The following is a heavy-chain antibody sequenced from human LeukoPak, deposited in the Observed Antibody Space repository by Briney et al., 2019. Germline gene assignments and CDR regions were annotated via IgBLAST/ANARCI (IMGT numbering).Heavy chain of an antibody. CDR3: TTYLGASAAYYFDF. V-gene: IGHV3-23*01. J-gene: IGHJ4*02. CDR1: GFTFSSYA. Sequence: GGSLRLSCAASGFTFSSYAMSWVRQAPGKGLEWVSAFSGSGGSTYYADSVKGRFTISRDNSKNTLYLQMNSLRAEDTAVYYCTTYLGASAAYYFDFWGQGTLVTVSS. CDR2: FSGSGGST. D-gene: IGHD2-21*01.